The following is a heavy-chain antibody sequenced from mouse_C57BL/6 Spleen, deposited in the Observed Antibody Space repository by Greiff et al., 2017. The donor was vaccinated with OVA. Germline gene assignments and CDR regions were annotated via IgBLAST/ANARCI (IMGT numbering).Heavy chain of an antibody. Sequence: EVKLQESGPGLVKPSQSLSLTCSVTGYSITSGYYWNWIRQFPGNKLEWMGYISYDGSNNYNPSLQNRISITRDTSKNQFFLKLNSVTTEDTATYYCARDSGTTVVAPFAYWGQGTLVTVSA. V-gene: IGHV3-6*01. CDR1: GYSITSGYY. D-gene: IGHD1-1*01. J-gene: IGHJ3*01. CDR2: ISYDGSN. CDR3: ARDSGTTVVAPFAY.